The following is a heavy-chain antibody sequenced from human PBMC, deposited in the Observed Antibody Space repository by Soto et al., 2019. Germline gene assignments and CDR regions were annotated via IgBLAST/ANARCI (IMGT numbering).Heavy chain of an antibody. V-gene: IGHV4-39*01. J-gene: IGHJ6*03. Sequence: SETLSLTCTVSGGSISSSSYYWGWIRQPPGKGLEWIGSIYYSGSTYYNPSLKSRVTISVDTSKNQFSLKLSSVTAADTAVYYCARRYYDFWSGYYYYYMDVWGKGTTVTVSS. D-gene: IGHD3-3*01. CDR3: ARRYYDFWSGYYYYYMDV. CDR1: GGSISSSSYY. CDR2: IYYSGST.